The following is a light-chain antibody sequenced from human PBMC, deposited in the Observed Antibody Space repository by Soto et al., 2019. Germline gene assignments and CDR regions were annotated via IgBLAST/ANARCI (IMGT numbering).Light chain of an antibody. CDR1: QSISSW. Sequence: DVQMTQSPSTLSASVGDRVTITCRASQSISSWLAWYQQKPGTAPKLLIYKASTLESGVPSRFSGIRSGTEFTLTVGSLQPDDFATYYCQQYNDSFPYTFGQGTKVDIK. J-gene: IGKJ2*01. CDR2: KAS. CDR3: QQYNDSFPYT. V-gene: IGKV1-5*03.